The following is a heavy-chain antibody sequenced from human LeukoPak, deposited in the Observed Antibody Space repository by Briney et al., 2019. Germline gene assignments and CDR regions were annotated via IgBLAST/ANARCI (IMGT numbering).Heavy chain of an antibody. J-gene: IGHJ4*02. D-gene: IGHD2-2*02. CDR1: GYTFTGYY. V-gene: IGHV1-2*02. CDR2: INPNSGGT. Sequence: ASVKVSCKASGYTFTGYYMHWVRQAPGQGLEWLRWINPNSGGTNYAQKFQGRVTMTRDTSISTAYMELSRLRSDDTVVYYCARAALYCSSTSCYNYFDYWGQGTLVTVSS. CDR3: ARAALYCSSTSCYNYFDY.